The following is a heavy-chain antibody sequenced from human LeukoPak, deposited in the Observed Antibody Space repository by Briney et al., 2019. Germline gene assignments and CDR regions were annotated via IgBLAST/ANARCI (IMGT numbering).Heavy chain of an antibody. CDR2: IKQDGSEK. V-gene: IGHV3-7*01. CDR3: ARWKGYCSSTSCYYYYYYMDV. Sequence: GGSLRLSCAASGFTSSSYWMSWVRQAPGKGLEWVANIKQDGSEKYYVDSVKGRFTISRDNAKNSLYLQMNSLRAEDTAVYYCARWKGYCSSTSCYYYYYYMDVWAKGTTVTVSS. J-gene: IGHJ6*03. CDR1: GFTSSSYW. D-gene: IGHD2-2*01.